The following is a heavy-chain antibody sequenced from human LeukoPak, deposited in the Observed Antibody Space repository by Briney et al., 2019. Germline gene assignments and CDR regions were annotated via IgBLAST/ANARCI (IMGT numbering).Heavy chain of an antibody. CDR3: ARVPSSSWYGWFDP. CDR2: VSAYNGNT. CDR1: GYTFTSYG. V-gene: IGHV1-18*01. D-gene: IGHD6-13*01. J-gene: IGHJ5*02. Sequence: ASVNVSCKASGYTFTSYGISWVRQAPGQGLEWMGWVSAYNGNTNYAQKLQGRVTMTTDTSTSTAYMELRSLRSDDTAVYYCARVPSSSWYGWFDPWGQGTLVTVSS.